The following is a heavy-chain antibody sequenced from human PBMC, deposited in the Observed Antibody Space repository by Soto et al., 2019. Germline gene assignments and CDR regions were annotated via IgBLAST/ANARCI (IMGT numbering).Heavy chain of an antibody. CDR1: GFTFINYA. J-gene: IGHJ2*01. CDR2: VSGGGGAT. Sequence: EVQRLESGGGLVQPGGSLRLSCEGSGFTFINYAMNWVRQAPGKGLEWASAVSGGGGATFYADSVRGRFTISKDNSKNTVTRHISSLGVDDAAVYYCVRKVLGSTSLPICWYFDLWGRGTLVTVSS. V-gene: IGHV3-23*01. CDR3: VRKVLGSTSLPICWYFDL. D-gene: IGHD3-10*01.